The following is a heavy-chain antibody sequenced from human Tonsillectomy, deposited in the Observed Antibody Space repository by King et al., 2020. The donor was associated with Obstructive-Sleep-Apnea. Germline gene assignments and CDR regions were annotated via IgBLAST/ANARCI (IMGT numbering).Heavy chain of an antibody. Sequence: TLKESGPVLVKPTETLTLTCTVSGFSLSTARMGVSWIRQPPGKALEWLAHTFSNDEKSYITSLKSRLTISKDTSKSQVVLTMTNMDPVDTATYYCARSKNTAMVSYYGMDVWGQGTTVTVSS. J-gene: IGHJ6*02. V-gene: IGHV2-26*01. CDR3: ARSKNTAMVSYYGMDV. CDR2: TFSNDEK. D-gene: IGHD5-18*01. CDR1: GFSLSTARMG.